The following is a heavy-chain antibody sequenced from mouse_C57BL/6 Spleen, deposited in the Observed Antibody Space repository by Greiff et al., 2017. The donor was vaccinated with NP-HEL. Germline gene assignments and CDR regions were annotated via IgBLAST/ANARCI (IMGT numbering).Heavy chain of an antibody. CDR2: IYPGSGST. D-gene: IGHD1-1*01. CDR3: ARRTVVAEDWYCDV. J-gene: IGHJ1*03. CDR1: GYTFTSYW. V-gene: IGHV1-55*01. Sequence: QVQLQQPGAELVKPGASVKMSCKASGYTFTSYWITWVKQRPGQGLEWIGDIYPGSGSTNYNEKFKSKATLTVDTSSSTAYMQLSSLTSEDSAVYYCARRTVVAEDWYCDVWGTGTTVTVSS.